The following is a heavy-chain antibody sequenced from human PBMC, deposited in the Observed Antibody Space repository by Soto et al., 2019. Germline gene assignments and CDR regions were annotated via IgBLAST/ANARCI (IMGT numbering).Heavy chain of an antibody. CDR3: ARLRIVGATEGFDP. Sequence: GAPLKLSCKASGYTYNSNGISWVRQETGQGLEWMGWISAYNGNTNYAQKLQGRVTMTTDTSTSTAYMELRSLRSDDTAVYYCARLRIVGATEGFDPWGQGTLVTVSS. CDR2: ISAYNGNT. D-gene: IGHD1-26*01. V-gene: IGHV1-18*01. J-gene: IGHJ5*02. CDR1: GYTYNSNG.